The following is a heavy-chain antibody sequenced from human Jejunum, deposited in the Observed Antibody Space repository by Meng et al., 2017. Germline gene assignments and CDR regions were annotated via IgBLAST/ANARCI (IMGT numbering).Heavy chain of an antibody. CDR2: INTDGSTT. D-gene: IGHD3-10*01. CDR3: TRAGSYRHDY. V-gene: IGHV3-74*01. Sequence: EVRVVWSGGALVQPGGSLRLSCAASGFSFSSYWMHWVRQAPGKGLVWVSRINTDGSTTNYADSVMGRFTISRDNAKNTLYLQMNSLSVEDTAVYYCTRAGSYRHDYWGQGTLVTVSS. J-gene: IGHJ4*02. CDR1: GFSFSSYW.